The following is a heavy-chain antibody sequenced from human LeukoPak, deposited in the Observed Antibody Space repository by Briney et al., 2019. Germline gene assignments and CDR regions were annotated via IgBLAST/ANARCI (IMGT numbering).Heavy chain of an antibody. CDR3: ARHDYALDY. D-gene: IGHD4-17*01. V-gene: IGHV4-39*01. J-gene: IGHJ4*02. CDR2: INHSGST. CDR1: GGSISSSSYY. Sequence: SETLSLTCTVSGGSISSSSYYWGWIRQPPGKGLEWIGEINHSGSTNYNPSLKSRVTISVDTSKNQFSLKLSSVTAADTAVYYCARHDYALDYWGQGTLVTVSS.